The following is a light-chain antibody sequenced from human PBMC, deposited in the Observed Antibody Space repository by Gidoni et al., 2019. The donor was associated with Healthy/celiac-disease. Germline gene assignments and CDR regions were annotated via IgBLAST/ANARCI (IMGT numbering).Light chain of an antibody. CDR1: QRVSSSY. V-gene: IGKV3-20*01. CDR2: GAS. CDR3: QQYGSSPFT. Sequence: VLTQSPGTLSLSPGARATLSCRARQRVSSSYLAWYQQKPGQAPRLLIYGASSRATGIPDRFSGSGSGTDFTLTISRLEPEDFAVYYCQQYGSSPFTFGGGTKVEIK. J-gene: IGKJ4*01.